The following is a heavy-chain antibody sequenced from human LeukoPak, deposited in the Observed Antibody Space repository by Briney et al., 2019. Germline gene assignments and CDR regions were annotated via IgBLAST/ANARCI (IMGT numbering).Heavy chain of an antibody. D-gene: IGHD3-10*01. CDR3: ARCGVRGEPRHYYYMDV. CDR2: IKQDGSEK. Sequence: PGGSLRLSCAASGFTFSSYWMSWVRQAPGKGLEWVANIKQDGSEKYYVDSVKGRFTISRDNAKNSLYLQMNSLRAEDTAVYYCARCGVRGEPRHYYYMDVWGKGTTVTVSS. V-gene: IGHV3-7*01. CDR1: GFTFSSYW. J-gene: IGHJ6*03.